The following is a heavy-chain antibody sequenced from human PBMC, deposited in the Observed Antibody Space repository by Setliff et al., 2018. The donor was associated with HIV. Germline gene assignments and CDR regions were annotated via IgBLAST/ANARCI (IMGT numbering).Heavy chain of an antibody. J-gene: IGHJ3*02. CDR1: GGSISSHY. D-gene: IGHD2-15*01. V-gene: IGHV4-59*11. CDR3: ARGGTVLPPGAFDI. CDR2: IYCSGST. Sequence: SETLSLTCTVSGGSISSHYWSWIRQPPGKGLEWIGSIYCSGSTNYNPSLKSRVTISVDTSKNQFSLKLSSVTAADTAVYYCARGGTVLPPGAFDIWGQGTMVTVSS.